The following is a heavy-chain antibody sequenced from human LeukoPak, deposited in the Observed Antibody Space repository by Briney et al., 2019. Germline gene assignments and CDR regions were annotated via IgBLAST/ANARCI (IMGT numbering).Heavy chain of an antibody. V-gene: IGHV3-48*04. CDR2: ISSSSSTI. J-gene: IGHJ4*02. CDR3: ARAVLLTGYTS. CDR1: GFTFSSYS. D-gene: IGHD3-9*01. Sequence: GGSLRLSCAASGFTFSSYSMNWVRQAPGKGLEWVSYISSSSSTIYYADSVKGRFTISRDNAKNSLYLQMNSLRAEDTAVYYCARAVLLTGYTSWGQGTLVTVSS.